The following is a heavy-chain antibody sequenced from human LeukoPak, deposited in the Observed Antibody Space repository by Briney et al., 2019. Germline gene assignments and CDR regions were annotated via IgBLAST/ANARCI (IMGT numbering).Heavy chain of an antibody. V-gene: IGHV3-7*02. Sequence: PGGSLRLSCAASGFTFSNYWMNWVRQAPGKGLELVANIKQDGSEKYFVDSVKGRFTVSRDNAKSSLYLQMNSLRAEDTAVYYCARRTSGAFAIWGQGTKVTVSS. CDR2: IKQDGSEK. CDR1: GFTFSNYW. J-gene: IGHJ3*02. CDR3: ARRTSGAFAI.